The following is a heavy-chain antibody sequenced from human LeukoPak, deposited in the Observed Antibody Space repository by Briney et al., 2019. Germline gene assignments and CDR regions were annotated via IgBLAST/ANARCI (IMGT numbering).Heavy chain of an antibody. CDR2: ISYDGTNE. Sequence: GGSLRLSCAASGFTFSSYALNWVRQAPGKGLEWVAVISYDGTNEFYADSVQGRFTISRDNSKNTLNLQMNSLRPEDTAVYYCATSSFYDSSGYYYDFDYWGQGTLVTVSS. J-gene: IGHJ4*02. D-gene: IGHD3-22*01. V-gene: IGHV3-30*01. CDR3: ATSSFYDSSGYYYDFDY. CDR1: GFTFSSYA.